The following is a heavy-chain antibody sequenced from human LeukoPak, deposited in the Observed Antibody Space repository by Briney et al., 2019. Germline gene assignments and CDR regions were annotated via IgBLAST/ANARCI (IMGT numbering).Heavy chain of an antibody. J-gene: IGHJ4*02. CDR2: IYTSGST. V-gene: IGHV4-4*07. Sequence: PSETLSLTCTVSGGSISSYYWSWLRQPAGKGLEWIGRIYTSGSTNYNPSLKSRVTMSVDTSKNQFSLKLSSVTAADTAVYYCARGLAAGNSYYFDYWGQGTLVTVSS. CDR1: GGSISSYY. D-gene: IGHD6-13*01. CDR3: ARGLAAGNSYYFDY.